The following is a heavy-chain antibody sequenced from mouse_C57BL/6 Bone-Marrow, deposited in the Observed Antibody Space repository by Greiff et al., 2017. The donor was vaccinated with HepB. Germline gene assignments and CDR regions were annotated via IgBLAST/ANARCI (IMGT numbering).Heavy chain of an antibody. CDR3: ARGRDDDVRGWYAMDY. CDR2: ISYDGSN. D-gene: IGHD2-4*01. Sequence: EVQLQQSGPGLVKPSQSLSLTCSVTGYSITSGYYWNWIRQFPGNKLEWMGYISYDGSNNYNPSLKNRISITRDTSKNQFFLKLNSVTTEDTATYCCARGRDDDVRGWYAMDYWGQGTSVTVSS. J-gene: IGHJ4*01. CDR1: GYSITSGYY. V-gene: IGHV3-6*01.